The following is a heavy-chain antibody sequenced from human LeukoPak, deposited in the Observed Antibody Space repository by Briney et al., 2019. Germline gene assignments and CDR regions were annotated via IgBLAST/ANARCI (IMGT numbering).Heavy chain of an antibody. CDR1: GFTFSSYS. D-gene: IGHD3-22*01. V-gene: IGHV3-21*01. CDR2: ISSSSSYI. CDR3: AKDRGPPYYYDSSGYYYAY. Sequence: GGSLRLSCAASGFTFSSYSMNWVRQAPWKGLEWVSSISSSSSYIYYADSVKGRFTISRDNSKNTLYLQMNSLRAEDTAVYYCAKDRGPPYYYDSSGYYYAYWGQGTLVTVSS. J-gene: IGHJ4*02.